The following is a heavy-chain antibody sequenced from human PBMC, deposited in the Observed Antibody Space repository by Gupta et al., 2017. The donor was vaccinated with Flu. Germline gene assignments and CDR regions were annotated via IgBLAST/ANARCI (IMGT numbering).Heavy chain of an antibody. CDR3: VGEGDSGIYYYYGMDV. Sequence: QVQLVESGGGLVKPGGSLRLSCAASGFTFSDYYMNWVRQAPGKGLEWVSYISSSSRYTNYADSVKGRFTISRDNAKNSLYLHMNNLRAEDTAVYYCVGEGDSGIYYYYGMDVWGQGTTVTVSS. CDR1: GFTFSDYY. J-gene: IGHJ6*02. V-gene: IGHV3-11*05. CDR2: ISSSSRYT. D-gene: IGHD3-10*01.